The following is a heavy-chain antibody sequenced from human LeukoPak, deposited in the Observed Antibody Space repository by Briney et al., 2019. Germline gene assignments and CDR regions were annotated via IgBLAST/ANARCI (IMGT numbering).Heavy chain of an antibody. Sequence: ASVKGSCKASRYTFTSHYMHSVRQPPLQKLERMGIINPSGGSTSYAQKFQGRVTMTRDMSTSTVYMELSSLRSEDTAVYYCARGHGYSYGYYYMDVWGKGTTVTVSS. CDR2: INPSGGST. J-gene: IGHJ6*03. D-gene: IGHD5-18*01. CDR3: ARGHGYSYGYYYMDV. V-gene: IGHV1-46*01. CDR1: RYTFTSHY.